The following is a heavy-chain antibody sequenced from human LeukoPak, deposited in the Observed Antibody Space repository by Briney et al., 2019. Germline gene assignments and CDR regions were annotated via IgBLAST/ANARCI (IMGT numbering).Heavy chain of an antibody. V-gene: IGHV3-7*01. CDR3: ARVSRSGYSYYYYNMDV. CDR1: GFTFSSYW. Sequence: GGSLRLSCAASGFTFSSYWMSWVRQAPGKGLEWVANIKQDGSEKYYVDSVKGRFTISRDNAKNSLYLQMNSLRAEDTAVYYCARVSRSGYSYYYYNMDVWGKGTTVTVSS. CDR2: IKQDGSEK. J-gene: IGHJ6*03. D-gene: IGHD3-22*01.